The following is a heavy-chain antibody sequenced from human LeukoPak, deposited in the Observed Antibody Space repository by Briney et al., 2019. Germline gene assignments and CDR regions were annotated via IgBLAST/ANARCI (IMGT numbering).Heavy chain of an antibody. CDR2: ISGSGGST. CDR1: GFTFSNYA. D-gene: IGHD3-16*01. Sequence: GGTLRLSCAASGFTFSNYAMSWVRQAPGKGLEWVSAISGSGGSTYYADSVKGRFTISRDNSKNTLYLQMNSLRAEDTAVYYCAKDLDDYVWGSYSDYWGQGTLVTVSS. J-gene: IGHJ4*02. CDR3: AKDLDDYVWGSYSDY. V-gene: IGHV3-23*01.